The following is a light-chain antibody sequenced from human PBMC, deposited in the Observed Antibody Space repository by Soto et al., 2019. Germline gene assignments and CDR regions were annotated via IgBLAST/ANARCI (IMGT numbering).Light chain of an antibody. V-gene: IGKV1-5*03. Sequence: DIQMTQSPSTLSASVGDRVSITCRASQSINSWLAWYQQKPGEAPKLLIYKTSTLESGVPSRFSGSGSGTEFTLTISNLQPDDVATYYCQQYNTYSFGQGTKLEIK. J-gene: IGKJ2*01. CDR2: KTS. CDR3: QQYNTYS. CDR1: QSINSW.